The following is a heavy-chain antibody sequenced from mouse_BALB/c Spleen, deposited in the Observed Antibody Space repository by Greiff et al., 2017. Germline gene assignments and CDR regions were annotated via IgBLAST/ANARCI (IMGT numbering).Heavy chain of an antibody. CDR3: TTSYYRVMDY. V-gene: IGHV6-6*02. J-gene: IGHJ4*01. CDR2: IRLKSDNYAT. Sequence: EVKVEESGGGLVQPGGSMKLSCVASGFTFSSYWMSWVRQSPEKGLEWVAEIRLKSDNYATHYAESVKGKFTISRDDSKSRLYLQMNSLRAEDTGIYYCTTSYYRVMDYWGQGTSVTVSS. D-gene: IGHD2-14*01. CDR1: GFTFSSYW.